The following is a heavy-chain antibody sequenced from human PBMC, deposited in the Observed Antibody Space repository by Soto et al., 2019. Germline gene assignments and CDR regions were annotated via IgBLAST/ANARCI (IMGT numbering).Heavy chain of an antibody. CDR1: GFTFSNYG. CDR3: AKDHLTTTVTTVGY. V-gene: IGHV3-30*18. J-gene: IGHJ4*02. Sequence: QVQLVESGGGVVQPGRSLRLSCAASGFTFSNYGMHWVRQAPGKGLEWVAVISYHGSDKYYADSVKGRFTISRDNSKNTLYLQMASPRAEDTAVYYCAKDHLTTTVTTVGYWGQGTLVTVSS. D-gene: IGHD4-17*01. CDR2: ISYHGSDK.